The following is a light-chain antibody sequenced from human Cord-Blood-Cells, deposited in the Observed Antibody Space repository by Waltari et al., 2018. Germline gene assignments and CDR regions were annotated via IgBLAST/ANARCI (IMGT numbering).Light chain of an antibody. V-gene: IGLV2-14*04. CDR1: SRDVGGYNY. CDR2: DVS. J-gene: IGLJ3*02. CDR3: SSYTSSSTWV. Sequence: GTSRDVGGYNYVSWYQQHPGKAPKLMIYDVSNRPSGVSNRFSGSKSGNTASLTISGLQAEDEADYYCSSYTSSSTWVFGGGTKLTVL.